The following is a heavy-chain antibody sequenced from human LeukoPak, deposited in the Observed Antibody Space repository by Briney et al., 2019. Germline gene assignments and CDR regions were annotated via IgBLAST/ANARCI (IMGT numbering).Heavy chain of an antibody. D-gene: IGHD6-25*01. CDR2: ISGSGGST. J-gene: IGHJ4*02. CDR1: GFTFSSYA. Sequence: GGSLRLSCAASGFTFSSYAMSWVRQAPGKGLEWVSAISGSGGSTYYADSVKGRFTISRDNSKNTLYLQMNSLRAEDTAVYYCARDPEVAAAAGYFDYGGQAPLATVSS. CDR3: ARDPEVAAAAGYFDY. V-gene: IGHV3-23*01.